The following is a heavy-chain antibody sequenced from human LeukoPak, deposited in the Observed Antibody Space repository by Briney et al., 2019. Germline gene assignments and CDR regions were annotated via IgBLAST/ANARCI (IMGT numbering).Heavy chain of an antibody. J-gene: IGHJ4*02. Sequence: SETLSPTCAVYGESFSGYYWSWIRQPPGKGLEWIGEINHSGSTNYNPSLKSRVTISVDTPKNQFSLKLSSVTAADTAVYYCARGQNWGSYFDYWGQGTLVTVSS. D-gene: IGHD7-27*01. CDR3: ARGQNWGSYFDY. V-gene: IGHV4-34*01. CDR1: GESFSGYY. CDR2: INHSGST.